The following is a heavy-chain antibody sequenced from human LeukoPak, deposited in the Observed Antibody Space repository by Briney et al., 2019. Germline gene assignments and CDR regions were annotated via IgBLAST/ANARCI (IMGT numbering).Heavy chain of an antibody. Sequence: ASVKVSCKASGYTFTSYGISWVRQAPGQRLEWMGWINAGNGNTKYSQKFQGRVTITRDTSASTAYMELSSLRSEDTAVYYCARSVAGPVPMDVWGQGTTVTVSS. CDR2: INAGNGNT. CDR3: ARSVAGPVPMDV. V-gene: IGHV1-3*01. J-gene: IGHJ6*02. D-gene: IGHD6-19*01. CDR1: GYTFTSYG.